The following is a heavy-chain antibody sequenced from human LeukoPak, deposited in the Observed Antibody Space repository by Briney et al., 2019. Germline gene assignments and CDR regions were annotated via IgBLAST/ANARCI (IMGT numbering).Heavy chain of an antibody. V-gene: IGHV3-48*01. Sequence: PGGSLRLSCAASGFTFSAYSMNWVRQAPGKGLEWVAYISGGGGTIYYADSVKGRFTNSRDNHKNSLYLQMDSMRAEDTAVYFCARNQEIDDYDSSGFYWGVEYWGQGTLVTDSS. CDR3: ARNQEIDDYDSSGFYWGVEY. CDR2: ISGGGGTI. J-gene: IGHJ4*02. CDR1: GFTFSAYS. D-gene: IGHD3-22*01.